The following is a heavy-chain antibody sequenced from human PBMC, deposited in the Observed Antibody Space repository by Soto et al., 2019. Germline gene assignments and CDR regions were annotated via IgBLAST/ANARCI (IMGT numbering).Heavy chain of an antibody. CDR3: AKGGGVAAAGSYYYGMDV. Sequence: QVQLVESGGGVVQPGRSLRLSCAASGFTFSCYGMHWVRQAPGKGLEWVAVISYDGSNKYYADSVKGRFTISRDNSKNTLYLQMNSLRAEDTAVYYCAKGGGVAAAGSYYYGMDVWGQGTTVTVSS. D-gene: IGHD6-13*01. CDR1: GFTFSCYG. J-gene: IGHJ6*02. V-gene: IGHV3-30*18. CDR2: ISYDGSNK.